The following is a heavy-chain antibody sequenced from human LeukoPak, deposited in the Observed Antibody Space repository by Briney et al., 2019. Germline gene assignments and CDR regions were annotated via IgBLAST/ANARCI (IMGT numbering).Heavy chain of an antibody. J-gene: IGHJ4*02. V-gene: IGHV4-4*07. CDR3: AREGAAAALVAFDY. CDR1: GGSISSHY. Sequence: SETLSLTCTVSGGSISSHYWSWIRQPAGKRLEWIGRMYNSVSSNYNPSLKRRVTMSVDTSNNQFSLRLTSVTAADTAVYYCAREGAAAALVAFDYWGQGSLVTVSS. CDR2: MYNSVSS. D-gene: IGHD6-13*01.